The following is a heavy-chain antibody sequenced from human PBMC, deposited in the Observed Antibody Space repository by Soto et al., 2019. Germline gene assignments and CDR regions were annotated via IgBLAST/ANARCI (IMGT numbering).Heavy chain of an antibody. CDR3: AKSAGYDSSGYYRNYFDY. CDR1: GFTFSSYA. Sequence: EVQLLESGGGLVQPGGSLRLSCAASGFTFSSYAMSWVRQAPGKGLEWVSAISGSGGSTYYADSVKGRFTISRDNSKNTLYMQMNSLRAEDTAVYYCAKSAGYDSSGYYRNYFDYWGQGTLVTVSS. J-gene: IGHJ4*02. CDR2: ISGSGGST. V-gene: IGHV3-23*01. D-gene: IGHD3-22*01.